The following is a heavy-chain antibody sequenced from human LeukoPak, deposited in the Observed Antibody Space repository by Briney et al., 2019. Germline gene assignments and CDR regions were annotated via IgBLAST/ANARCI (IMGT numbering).Heavy chain of an antibody. CDR1: GGSTSGDYY. CDR3: ASTPNEIAAAGQY. V-gene: IGHV4-30-4*01. D-gene: IGHD6-13*01. Sequence: SQTLSLTCTVSGGSTSGDYYWSWIRQPPGKGLEWIGYIHNSGSTYKNPSLKSRVTISIDRSKNQFSLKLSSVTAADTAVYYCASTPNEIAAAGQYWGQGTLVTVSS. J-gene: IGHJ4*02. CDR2: IHNSGST.